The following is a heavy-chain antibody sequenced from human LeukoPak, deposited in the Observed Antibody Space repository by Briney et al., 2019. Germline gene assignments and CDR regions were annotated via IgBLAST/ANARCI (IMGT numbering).Heavy chain of an antibody. V-gene: IGHV4-59*01. CDR1: GGSISSYY. CDR3: ARVYDSGGYPIGY. Sequence: SETLSLTCTVSGGSISSYYWSWIRQPPGKGLEWIGYIYYSGSTNYNPSLKSRVTISVDTSKNQFSLKLSSVTAADTAVYYCARVYDSGGYPIGYWGQGTLVTVSS. J-gene: IGHJ4*02. D-gene: IGHD3-22*01. CDR2: IYYSGST.